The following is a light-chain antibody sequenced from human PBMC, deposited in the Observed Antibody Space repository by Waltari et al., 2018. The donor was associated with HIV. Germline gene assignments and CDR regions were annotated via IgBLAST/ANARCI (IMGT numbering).Light chain of an antibody. CDR1: ASPKPY. CDR2: KNT. J-gene: IGLJ1*01. V-gene: IGLV3-25*03. CDR3: LSADSSGTYV. Sequence: SSELTQPPSVSVSPGQTAIITCSGDASPKPYTHWFQQKAGQAPVVVIHKNTERPSGIPERFSASRSGTTVTLTITGVQTDDEADYHCLSADSSGTYVFGPGTTVTVL.